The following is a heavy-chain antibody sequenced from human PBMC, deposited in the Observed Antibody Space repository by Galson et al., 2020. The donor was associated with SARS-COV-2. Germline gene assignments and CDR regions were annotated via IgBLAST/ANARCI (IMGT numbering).Heavy chain of an antibody. V-gene: IGHV4-30-4*01. CDR1: GGSISSDDFY. J-gene: IGHJ3*02. CDR3: ARWSAGYSSSWSWGVSAFDI. Sequence: SETLSLTCTVSGGSISSDDFYWSWIRQPPGTGLEWIGDIYYSGNTYYNPSLKSRVTISVDTSKNQFSLKLSSVTAADTAVYYCARWSAGYSSSWSWGVSAFDIWGQGTMVTVSS. D-gene: IGHD6-13*01. CDR2: IYYSGNT.